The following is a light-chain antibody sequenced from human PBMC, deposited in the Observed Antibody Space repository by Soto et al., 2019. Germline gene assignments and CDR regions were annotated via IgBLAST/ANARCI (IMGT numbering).Light chain of an antibody. V-gene: IGLV1-40*01. CDR2: GNS. Sequence: QPVLTEPPSVSGAPGQRVTISCTGSSSNIGAGYDVHWYQQLPGTAPKLLIYGNSNRPSGVPDRFSGSKSGTSASLAITGLQAEDEADYYCQSYDSSLSGYVVFGGGTKVTAL. CDR1: SSNIGAGYD. CDR3: QSYDSSLSGYVV. J-gene: IGLJ2*01.